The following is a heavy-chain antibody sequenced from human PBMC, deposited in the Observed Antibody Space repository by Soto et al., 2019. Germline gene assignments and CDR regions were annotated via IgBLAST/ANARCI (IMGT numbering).Heavy chain of an antibody. Sequence: GGSLRLSCEGSGFTFSDYAMTWVRQAPGKGLEWVTAISGGRGITFYADSVRGRFTISRDTSKNTLYLQMNSLRAEDTAVYYCAKISRAFITAHDTAWGQGHLVTVSS. CDR2: ISGGRGIT. CDR3: AKISRAFITAHDTA. CDR1: GFTFSDYA. V-gene: IGHV3-23*01. J-gene: IGHJ5*02. D-gene: IGHD6-13*01.